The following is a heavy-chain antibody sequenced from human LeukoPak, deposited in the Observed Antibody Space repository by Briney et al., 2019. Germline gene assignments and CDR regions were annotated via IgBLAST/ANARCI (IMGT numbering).Heavy chain of an antibody. CDR3: AKVKYSSSSSRVYYFDY. V-gene: IGHV3-23*01. Sequence: GGSLRLSCAASGFTFSSYAMSWVRQAPGKGLEWVSAISGSGGSTYYADSVKGRFTISRDNSKNTLYLQMNSLRAEDTAVYYCAKVKYSSSSSRVYYFDYWGQGTLVTVSS. CDR2: ISGSGGST. CDR1: GFTFSSYA. D-gene: IGHD6-6*01. J-gene: IGHJ4*02.